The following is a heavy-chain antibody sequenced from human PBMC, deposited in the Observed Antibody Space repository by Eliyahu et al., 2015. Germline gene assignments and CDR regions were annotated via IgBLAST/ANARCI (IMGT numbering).Heavy chain of an antibody. D-gene: IGHD5-12*01. V-gene: IGHV4-59*08. CDR3: ARHPRGYPHPTFDY. CDR1: GGSXSXYY. J-gene: IGHJ4*02. Sequence: QVQLQESGPGLVKPSXTLSLXCTVSGGSXSXYYWXWIRXPPGKGLEWIGYIYYSGSTNYNPSLKSXVTISVDTSKNQFSLKLSSVTAADTAVYYCARHPRGYPHPTFDYWGQGTLVTVSS. CDR2: IYYSGST.